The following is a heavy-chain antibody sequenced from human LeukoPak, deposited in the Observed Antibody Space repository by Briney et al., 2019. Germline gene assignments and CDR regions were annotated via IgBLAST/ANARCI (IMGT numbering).Heavy chain of an antibody. J-gene: IGHJ4*02. CDR2: INWNGGST. Sequence: GGPLRLSCAASGFTFDDYGMSWVRQAPGKGLEWVSGINWNGGSTGYADSVKGRFTISRDNAKNSLYLQMNSLRAEDTALYYCARGSLRLPWDYWGQGTLVTVSS. CDR3: ARGSLRLPWDY. CDR1: GFTFDDYG. D-gene: IGHD4-17*01. V-gene: IGHV3-20*04.